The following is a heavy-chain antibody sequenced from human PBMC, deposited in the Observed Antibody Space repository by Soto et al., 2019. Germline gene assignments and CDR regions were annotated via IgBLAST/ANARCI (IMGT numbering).Heavy chain of an antibody. CDR2: SNPNSGGT. CDR1: GYTFTGYY. Sequence: QVQLVQSGAEVKKPGASVKVSCTASGYTFTGYYMHWVRQGPGQGLEWMGWSNPNSGGTNYAQKFQGWVTMTRDTFISTADMELSRLRSDDTAVYYCARALKLDYYDSSGLDYWGQGTLVTVSS. D-gene: IGHD3-22*01. J-gene: IGHJ4*02. CDR3: ARALKLDYYDSSGLDY. V-gene: IGHV1-2*04.